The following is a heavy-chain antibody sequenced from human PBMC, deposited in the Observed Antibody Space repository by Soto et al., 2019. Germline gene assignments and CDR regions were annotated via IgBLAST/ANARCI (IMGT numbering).Heavy chain of an antibody. CDR1: GFTFSSYA. CDR3: AKDRASFWSATGENWFDP. D-gene: IGHD3-3*01. J-gene: IGHJ5*02. Sequence: EVQLLESGGGLVQPGGSLRLSCAASGFTFSSYAMSWVRQAPGKGLEWVSAISGSGGSTYYADSVKGRFTISRDNSKNTLYLQMNSLRAEDTAVYYCAKDRASFWSATGENWFDPGAREPWSPSPQ. CDR2: ISGSGGST. V-gene: IGHV3-23*01.